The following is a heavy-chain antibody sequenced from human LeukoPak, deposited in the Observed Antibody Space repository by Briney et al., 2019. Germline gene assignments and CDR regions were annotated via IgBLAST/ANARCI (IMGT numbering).Heavy chain of an antibody. D-gene: IGHD3-10*01. CDR1: GGSISSYY. CDR3: ARGGQGYYYSYYMDF. J-gene: IGHJ6*03. Sequence: SETLSLTCTVSGGSISSYYWSWIRQPAGKGLEWIGRIYTSGTTHYNPSLKSRVTMSVDTSKNQFSLKLSSVTAADTAVYHCARGGQGYYYSYYMDFWGKGTTVTVSS. V-gene: IGHV4-4*07. CDR2: IYTSGTT.